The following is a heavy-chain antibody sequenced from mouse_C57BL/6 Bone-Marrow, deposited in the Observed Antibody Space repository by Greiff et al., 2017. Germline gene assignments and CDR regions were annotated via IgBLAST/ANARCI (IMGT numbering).Heavy chain of an antibody. CDR3: TRRNSNYGFAY. V-gene: IGHV1-15*01. D-gene: IGHD2-5*01. J-gene: IGHJ3*01. Sequence: VKLMESGAELVRPGASVTLSCKASGYTFTDYEMHWVKQTPVHGLEWIGAIDPETGGTAYNQKFKGKAILTADKSSSTAYMELRSLTSEDSAVYYCTRRNSNYGFAYWGQGTLVTVSA. CDR1: GYTFTDYE. CDR2: IDPETGGT.